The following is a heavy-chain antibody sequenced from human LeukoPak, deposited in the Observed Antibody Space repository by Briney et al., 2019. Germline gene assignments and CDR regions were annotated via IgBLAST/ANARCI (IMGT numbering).Heavy chain of an antibody. V-gene: IGHV4-59*01. Sequence: SETLSLTCTVSGGSISSYYWSWIRQPPGKGLEWIGYIYYSGSTNYNPSLKSRVTISVDTSKNQFSLKLSSVTAEDTAVYYCARDPRMVRGVLDPWGQGTLVTVSS. D-gene: IGHD3-10*01. CDR3: ARDPRMVRGVLDP. CDR2: IYYSGST. CDR1: GGSISSYY. J-gene: IGHJ5*02.